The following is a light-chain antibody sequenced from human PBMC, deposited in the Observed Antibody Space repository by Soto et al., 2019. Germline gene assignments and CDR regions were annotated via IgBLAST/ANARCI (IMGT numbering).Light chain of an antibody. J-gene: IGLJ3*02. CDR3: SSYTTRDTIV. CDR1: SSDVGAYTY. CDR2: EVG. V-gene: IGLV2-14*01. Sequence: QSALTQPASVSGSPGQSITISCAGTSSDVGAYTYVSWYQQHPGKAPKLIIHEVGNRPSGVSNRFSGSKSGNTASLTISGLQAEDEADYYCSSYTTRDTIVFGGGTQLTVL.